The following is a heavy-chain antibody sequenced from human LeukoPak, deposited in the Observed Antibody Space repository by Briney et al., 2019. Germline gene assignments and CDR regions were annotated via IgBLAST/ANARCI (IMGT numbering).Heavy chain of an antibody. V-gene: IGHV3-7*01. D-gene: IGHD3-3*01. CDR2: IKQDGSEK. CDR3: ARGLAECNRYFDY. CDR1: GFTFSGYW. J-gene: IGHJ4*02. Sequence: GGSLRLSCAASGFTFSGYWMSWVRQAPGKGLGWVASIKQDGSEKYYVDSVKGRFTISRDNAKNSLYLQMNSLKAEDTAVYYCARGLAECNRYFDYWGQGTLVTVSS.